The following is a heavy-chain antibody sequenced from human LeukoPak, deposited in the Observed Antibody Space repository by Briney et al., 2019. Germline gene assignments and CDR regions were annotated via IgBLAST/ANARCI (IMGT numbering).Heavy chain of an antibody. J-gene: IGHJ4*01. V-gene: IGHV5-51*01. CDR1: GYSFTNSW. CDR3: ARLTRVSVTVPAGYFDY. Sequence: GESLKICCKGSGYSFTNSWIGWVRQMPGKGLEFMGIIFPWDSDTRYSPSFQGQVTISADKSINTAYLQWSSLKASDTAMYYCARLTRVSVTVPAGYFDYWGQGTLVTVSS. D-gene: IGHD6-13*01. CDR2: IFPWDSDT.